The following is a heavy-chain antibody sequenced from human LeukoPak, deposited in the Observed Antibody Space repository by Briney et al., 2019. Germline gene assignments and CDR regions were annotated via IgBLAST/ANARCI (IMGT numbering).Heavy chain of an antibody. D-gene: IGHD2-2*01. CDR3: AKGPLRGTAAAIDY. V-gene: IGHV3-30*18. J-gene: IGHJ4*02. Sequence: GGYLRLSCAASGFTFNNYGMHWVRQAPGNGLEWVAVISYDGRNIHYPDSVKGRFTISRDISTDTLWLQVDSLRTEDTAVYYCAKGPLRGTAAAIDYWGQGTLVTVSS. CDR1: GFTFNNYG. CDR2: ISYDGRNI.